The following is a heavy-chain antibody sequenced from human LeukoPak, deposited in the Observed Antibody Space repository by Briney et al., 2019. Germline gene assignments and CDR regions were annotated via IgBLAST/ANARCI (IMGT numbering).Heavy chain of an antibody. D-gene: IGHD6-13*01. CDR3: AKIAAAAPFDY. CDR2: ISSSGGTI. V-gene: IGHV3-48*04. J-gene: IGHJ4*02. Sequence: GGSLRLSCAASGFTFSTYAMHWVRQAPGKGLEWVSYISSSGGTIYYADSVKGRFTISRDNAKNSLYLQMISLRAEDTAVYYCAKIAAAAPFDYWGQGTLVTVSS. CDR1: GFTFSTYA.